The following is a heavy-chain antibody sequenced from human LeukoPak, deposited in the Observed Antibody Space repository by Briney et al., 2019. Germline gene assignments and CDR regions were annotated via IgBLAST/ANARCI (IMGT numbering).Heavy chain of an antibody. CDR1: GFTFSSYG. J-gene: IGHJ4*02. CDR2: ISYDGSNK. CDR3: AKGGLFYYYDSSGYQADQFDY. V-gene: IGHV3-30*18. Sequence: PGGSLRLSCAASGFTFSSYGMHWVRQAPGKGLEWVAVISYDGSNKYYADSVKGRFTISRDNSKNTLYLQMNSLRAEDTAVYYCAKGGLFYYYDSSGYQADQFDYWGQGTLVTISS. D-gene: IGHD3-22*01.